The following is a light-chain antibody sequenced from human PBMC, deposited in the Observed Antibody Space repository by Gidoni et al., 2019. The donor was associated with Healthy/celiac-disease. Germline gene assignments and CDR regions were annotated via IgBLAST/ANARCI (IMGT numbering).Light chain of an antibody. CDR3: QQYNNWPRLYT. Sequence: EIVMTQSPATLSVSPGERATLSCRASQSVSSNLAWYQQKPGQAPRLLIYGASTRATGIPARFSGSGSGTEFTLTISSLQSEDFAVYYCQQYNNWPRLYTFXQXTKLEIE. V-gene: IGKV3-15*01. CDR2: GAS. J-gene: IGKJ2*01. CDR1: QSVSSN.